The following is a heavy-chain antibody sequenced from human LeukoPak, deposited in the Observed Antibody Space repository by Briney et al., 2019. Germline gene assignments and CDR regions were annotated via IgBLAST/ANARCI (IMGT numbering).Heavy chain of an antibody. CDR2: MSGTGGST. V-gene: IGHV3-23*01. D-gene: IGHD2-21*02. CDR3: ARDDSPKTADY. J-gene: IGHJ4*02. CDR1: GFTFSNCA. Sequence: GGSLRLSCLASGFTFSNCAMSWVRQAPGKGLEWVSSMSGTGGSTFYADFVTGRFTISRDNSKSTLYLQMSSLRAEDTALYYCARDDSPKTADYWGQGTLVTVSS.